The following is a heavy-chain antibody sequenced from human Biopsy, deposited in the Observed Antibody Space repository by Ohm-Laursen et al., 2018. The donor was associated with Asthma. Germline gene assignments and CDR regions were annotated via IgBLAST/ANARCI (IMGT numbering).Heavy chain of an antibody. CDR1: GFSFSNYG. CDR2: ISFDGTNR. D-gene: IGHD1-26*01. J-gene: IGHJ4*02. Sequence: SLRLSCTASGFSFSNYGMHWVRQAPGKGLDWVAVISFDGTNRNYTDSVKGRFTISRDNSRNTLHLQMNSLRAEDTAVYYCAKDVFPGWEVRRGPDYWGQGTLVTVSA. V-gene: IGHV3-30*18. CDR3: AKDVFPGWEVRRGPDY.